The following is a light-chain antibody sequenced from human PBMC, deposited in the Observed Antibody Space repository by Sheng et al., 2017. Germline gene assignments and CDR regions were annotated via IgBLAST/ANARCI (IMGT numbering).Light chain of an antibody. V-gene: IGKV3-20*01. CDR3: QQDGSSPST. CDR2: AAS. Sequence: EIVLTQSPATLSVSPGERATVSCRAGQSVGSNLAWYQQKPGQAPRLLIYAASNRATGIPDRFSGSGSGTDFTLTISRLEPEDFAVYYCQQDGSSPSTFGQGTKLEI. CDR1: QSVGSN. J-gene: IGKJ2*01.